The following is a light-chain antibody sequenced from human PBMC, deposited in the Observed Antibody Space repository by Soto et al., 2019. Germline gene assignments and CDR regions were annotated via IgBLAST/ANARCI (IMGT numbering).Light chain of an antibody. J-gene: IGLJ2*01. CDR2: DVN. CDR3: ISYASGSSHVV. CDR1: SSDIGGYDY. V-gene: IGLV2-14*01. Sequence: QSALTQPASVSGSPGQSITLSCTGTSSDIGGYDYVSWYQRHPGKAPKLIIYDVNNRPSGVSNHFSGSKSGNTASLTISGLQAEDEADYYCISYASGSSHVVFGGGTQLTVL.